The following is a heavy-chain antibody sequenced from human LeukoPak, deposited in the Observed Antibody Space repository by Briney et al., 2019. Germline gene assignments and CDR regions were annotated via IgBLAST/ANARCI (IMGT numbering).Heavy chain of an antibody. D-gene: IGHD2-15*01. CDR1: GYTFTSYG. V-gene: IGHV1-18*01. J-gene: IGHJ4*02. CDR2: ISAYNGNT. CDR3: ATNVAAPTRFDY. Sequence: ASVKVSCKASGYTFTSYGISWVRQAPGQGLEWMGWISAYNGNTNYAQKLQGRVTMTTDTSTSTAYMELRNLRSDDTAVYYCATNVAAPTRFDYWGQGTLVTVSS.